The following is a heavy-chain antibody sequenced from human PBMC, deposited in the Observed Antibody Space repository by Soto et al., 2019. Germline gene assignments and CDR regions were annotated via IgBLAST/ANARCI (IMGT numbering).Heavy chain of an antibody. D-gene: IGHD5-12*01. Sequence: GGSLRLSCAASGFTFSPYGMNWVRQAPGKGLEWVSSISRSSSSIYYADSVKGRFTISRDNAKNSLFLQMNSLRAEDTAVYYCASSRYSGYDYDAFHIWGQGTMVTVSS. CDR2: ISRSSSSI. CDR3: ASSRYSGYDYDAFHI. J-gene: IGHJ3*02. CDR1: GFTFSPYG. V-gene: IGHV3-21*06.